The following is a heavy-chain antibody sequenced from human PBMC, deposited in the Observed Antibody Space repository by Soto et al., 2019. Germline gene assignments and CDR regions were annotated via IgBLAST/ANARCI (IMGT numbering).Heavy chain of an antibody. CDR3: ARSYSSSWYLGHDAFDI. J-gene: IGHJ3*02. CDR1: GFSLSTSGVG. D-gene: IGHD6-13*01. Sequence: QITLKESGPTLVKPTQTLTMTCTFSGFSLSTSGVGVGWIRQPPGKALEWLALIYWNDDKRYSPSLKSRLTITKDTSKNQVVLTMTNMDPVDTATYYCARSYSSSWYLGHDAFDIWGQGTMVTVSS. CDR2: IYWNDDK. V-gene: IGHV2-5*01.